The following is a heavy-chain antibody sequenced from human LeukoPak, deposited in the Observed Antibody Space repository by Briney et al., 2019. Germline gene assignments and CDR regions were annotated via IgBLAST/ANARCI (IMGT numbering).Heavy chain of an antibody. CDR2: IRNRGST. Sequence: SETLSLTCTVSGGSISDYYWSWIRQPPGKGLESIGYIRNRGSTYYNPSLKSRVTISVDTSKNQFSLKLSSVTAADTAVYYCARQGRSIAARVGREYYYYYYMDVWGKGTTVTVSS. V-gene: IGHV4-59*08. CDR3: ARQGRSIAARVGREYYYYYYMDV. CDR1: GGSISDYY. J-gene: IGHJ6*03. D-gene: IGHD6-6*01.